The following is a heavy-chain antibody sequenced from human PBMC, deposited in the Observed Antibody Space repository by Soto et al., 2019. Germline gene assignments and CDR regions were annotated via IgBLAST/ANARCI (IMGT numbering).Heavy chain of an antibody. V-gene: IGHV3-64D*06. CDR3: VKDRAAVAATSSYYYYGMDV. D-gene: IGHD6-19*01. CDR1: GFTFSSYA. CDR2: IGSNGGST. J-gene: IGHJ6*02. Sequence: PGGSLRLSCSASGFTFSSYAMHWVRRAPGKRLKYVSVIGSNGGSTYYGDSVKGRFYISRDNSKNTLYLQMSSLRAEDTAVYYCVKDRAAVAATSSYYYYGMDVWGQGTTVTVSS.